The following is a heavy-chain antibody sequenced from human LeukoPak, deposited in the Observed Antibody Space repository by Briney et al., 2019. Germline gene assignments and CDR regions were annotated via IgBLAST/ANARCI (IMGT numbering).Heavy chain of an antibody. D-gene: IGHD2-2*01. Sequence: TPSETLSLTCTVSGGSISSSSAYWGWIRQPPGKGLEWIGEINHSGSTNYNPSLKSRVTISVDTSKNQFSLKLSSVTAADTAVYYCARGRRYCSSTSCYPHWFDPWGQGTLVTVSS. CDR3: ARGRRYCSSTSCYPHWFDP. V-gene: IGHV4-39*07. CDR1: GGSISSSSAY. J-gene: IGHJ5*02. CDR2: INHSGST.